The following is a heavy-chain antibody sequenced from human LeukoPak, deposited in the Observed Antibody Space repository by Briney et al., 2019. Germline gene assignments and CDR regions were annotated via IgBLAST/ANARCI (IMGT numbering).Heavy chain of an antibody. CDR3: ARVRAAATDY. Sequence: HPGGSLRLSCAASGFTFSSYWMSWVRQAPGKGLEWVANIKQDGSEKFYVDSVKGRFTISRDNAKSSLYLQMNSLRADDTAVYYGARVRAAATDYGSQGTLVTVSS. CDR1: GFTFSSYW. CDR2: IKQDGSEK. V-gene: IGHV3-7*01. J-gene: IGHJ4*02. D-gene: IGHD2-15*01.